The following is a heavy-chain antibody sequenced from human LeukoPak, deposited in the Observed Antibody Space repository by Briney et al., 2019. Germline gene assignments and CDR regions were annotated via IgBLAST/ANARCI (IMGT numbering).Heavy chain of an antibody. D-gene: IGHD2-15*01. CDR2: ISGSGGST. CDR3: AKGGIVVVVAATRVVPHYFDY. J-gene: IGHJ4*02. V-gene: IGHV3-23*01. Sequence: GGSLRLSCAASGFTFSSYAMSWVRQAPGKGLEWVSAISGSGGSTYYADSVKGRFTISGDNSKNTLYLQMNSLRAEDTAVYYCAKGGIVVVVAATRVVPHYFDYWGQGTLVTVSS. CDR1: GFTFSSYA.